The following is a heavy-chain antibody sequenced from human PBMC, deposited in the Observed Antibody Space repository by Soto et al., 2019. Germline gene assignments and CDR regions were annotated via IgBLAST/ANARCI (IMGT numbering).Heavy chain of an antibody. V-gene: IGHV1-69*13. CDR3: ARVPRDYDSSGYYYYFDY. CDR1: GGTFSSYA. J-gene: IGHJ4*02. CDR2: IIPIFGTA. D-gene: IGHD3-22*01. Sequence: GASVKVSCKASGGTFSSYAISWVRQAPGQGLEWMGGIIPIFGTANYAQKFQGRVTITADESTSTAYMELSSLRSEDTAVYYCARVPRDYDSSGYYYYFDYWGQGTLVTVSS.